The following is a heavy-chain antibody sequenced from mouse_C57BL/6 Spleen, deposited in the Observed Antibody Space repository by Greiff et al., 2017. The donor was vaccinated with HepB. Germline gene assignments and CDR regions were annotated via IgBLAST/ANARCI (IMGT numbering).Heavy chain of an antibody. Sequence: EVQLQQSGPELVKPGASVKMSCKASGYTFTDYNMHWVKQSHGKSLEWIGYINPNNGGTSYNQTFKGKATLTVNKSSSTAYMELRSLTSEDSAVYYCARWAGTDFDYWGQGTTLTVSS. CDR2: INPNNGGT. CDR1: GYTFTDYN. D-gene: IGHD4-1*01. J-gene: IGHJ2*01. V-gene: IGHV1-22*01. CDR3: ARWAGTDFDY.